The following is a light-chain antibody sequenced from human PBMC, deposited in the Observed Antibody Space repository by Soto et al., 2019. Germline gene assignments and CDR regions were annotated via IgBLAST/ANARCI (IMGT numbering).Light chain of an antibody. Sequence: QLVLTQPPSASGTPGQRITISCSGSSSNIGSNTVNWYRQLPGTAPKLLIYKNNQWPSGIPDRFSGSKSGTSASLAISGLQSEDEADYYCAAWDDSLNDVVFGGGTKLTVL. J-gene: IGLJ2*01. V-gene: IGLV1-44*01. CDR2: KNN. CDR3: AAWDDSLNDVV. CDR1: SSNIGSNT.